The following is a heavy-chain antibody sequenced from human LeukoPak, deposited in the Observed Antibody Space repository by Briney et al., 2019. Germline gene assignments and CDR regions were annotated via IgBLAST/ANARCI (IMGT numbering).Heavy chain of an antibody. D-gene: IGHD2-21*02. CDR3: ARPRQGDYYFDY. V-gene: IGHV4-30-4*08. Sequence: PSQTLSLTCTVSGGSISSGDYYWSWIRQPPGKGLEWIGYIYYSGSTYYNPSLKSRVTISVDTSKNQFSLKLSSVTAADTAVYYCARPRQGDYYFDYWGQGTLVTVSS. CDR2: IYYSGST. J-gene: IGHJ4*02. CDR1: GGSISSGDYY.